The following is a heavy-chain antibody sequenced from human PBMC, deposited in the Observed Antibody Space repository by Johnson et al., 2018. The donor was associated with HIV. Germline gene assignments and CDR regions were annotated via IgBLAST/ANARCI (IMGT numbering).Heavy chain of an antibody. CDR1: GFTFSSYA. V-gene: IGHV3-64*04. J-gene: IGHJ3*02. D-gene: IGHD2-15*01. CDR2: ISSSGGRT. Sequence: QVQLVESGGGLVQPGGSLRLSCTASGFTFSSYAMHWVRQAPGKGLEYVSAISSSGGRTYYADSVKGRFTISRDNSKNTLYRKMNSLRAEDTAVYYCAKGKVVVAAHCSFDIWCQGTMVTVSS. CDR3: AKGKVVVAAHCSFDI.